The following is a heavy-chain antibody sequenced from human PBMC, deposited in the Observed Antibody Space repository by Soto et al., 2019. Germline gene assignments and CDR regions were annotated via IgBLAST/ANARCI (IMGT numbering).Heavy chain of an antibody. J-gene: IGHJ6*03. D-gene: IGHD2-2*01. V-gene: IGHV1-69*04. CDR3: ARDGSRYCSSTSCPNYYMDV. Sequence: GLEWMGRIIPILGIANYAQKFQGRVTITADKSTSTAYMELSSLRSEDTAVYYCARDGSRYCSSTSCPNYYMDVWGKGTTVTVSS. CDR2: IIPILGIA.